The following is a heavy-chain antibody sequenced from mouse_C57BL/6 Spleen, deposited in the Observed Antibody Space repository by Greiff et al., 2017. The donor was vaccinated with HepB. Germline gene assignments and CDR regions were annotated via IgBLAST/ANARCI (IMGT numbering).Heavy chain of an antibody. Sequence: DVQLQESGPGLVKPSQSLSLTCSVTGYSITSGYYWNWIRQFPGNKLEWMGYISYDGSNNYNPSLKNRISITRDTSKNQFFLKLNSVTTEDTATYYCASSTYYFDYWGQGTTLTVSS. J-gene: IGHJ2*01. V-gene: IGHV3-6*01. D-gene: IGHD5-1*01. CDR3: ASSTYYFDY. CDR1: GYSITSGYY. CDR2: ISYDGSN.